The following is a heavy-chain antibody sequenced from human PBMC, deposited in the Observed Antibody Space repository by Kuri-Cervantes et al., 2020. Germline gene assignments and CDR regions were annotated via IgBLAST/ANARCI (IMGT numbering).Heavy chain of an antibody. J-gene: IGHJ6*02. D-gene: IGHD2/OR15-2a*01. CDR3: ARDREYYYYGMDV. V-gene: IGHV3-23*01. CDR2: ISGSGGST. Sequence: GGSLRLSCAASGFTFSSYAMSWVRQAPGKGLEWVSAISGSGGSTYYADSVKGRFTISRDNSKNTLYLQMNSLRVEDTAVYYCARDREYYYYGMDVWGQGTPVTVSS. CDR1: GFTFSSYA.